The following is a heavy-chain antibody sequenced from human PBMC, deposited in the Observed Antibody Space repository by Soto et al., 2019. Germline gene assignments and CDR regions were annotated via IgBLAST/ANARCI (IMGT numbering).Heavy chain of an antibody. V-gene: IGHV1-8*01. CDR3: ARGPSLVRSGYSNWFDP. CDR2: MNPNSGNT. J-gene: IGHJ5*02. Sequence: GASVKVSCKASGYTFTSYDINWVRQATGQGLEWMGWMNPNSGNTGYAQKFQGRVTMTRNTSISTAYMELSSLRSEDTAVYYCARGPSLVRSGYSNWFDPWGQGTLVTVSS. CDR1: GYTFTSYD. D-gene: IGHD3-3*01.